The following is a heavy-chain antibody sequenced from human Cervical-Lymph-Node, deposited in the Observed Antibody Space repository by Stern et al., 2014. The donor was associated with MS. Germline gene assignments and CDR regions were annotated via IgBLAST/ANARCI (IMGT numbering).Heavy chain of an antibody. CDR3: ARGHDRTSGRPDF. CDR2: IFHTGRT. V-gene: IGHV4-59*02. Sequence: QLQLQESGPGLVKTSESLSLTCTVVGASVNDFYWSWVRQPPGEGLEWIGFIFHTGRTDYNPSLKSRVIISMDASKNQISLNLTSVTAADTAVYFCARGHDRTSGRPDFWGQGTLVTVSS. J-gene: IGHJ4*02. CDR1: GASVNDFY. D-gene: IGHD3-16*01.